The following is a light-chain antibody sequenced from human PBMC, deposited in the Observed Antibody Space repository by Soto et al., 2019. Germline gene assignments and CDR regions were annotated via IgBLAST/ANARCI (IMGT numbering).Light chain of an antibody. Sequence: EIVLTQSPATLSLSPGERATLSCRASQSVSSYLAWYQQKPGQAPRLLIYDASTRATGIPARFSGSGSGTDFTLTISSLEPEDFAVYYCQQSNNLQGTFGQGTKVDIK. CDR1: QSVSSY. CDR2: DAS. J-gene: IGKJ1*01. V-gene: IGKV3-11*01. CDR3: QQSNNLQGT.